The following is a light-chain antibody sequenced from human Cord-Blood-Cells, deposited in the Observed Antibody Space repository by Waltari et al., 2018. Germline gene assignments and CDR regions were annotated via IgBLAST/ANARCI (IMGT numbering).Light chain of an antibody. J-gene: IGLJ1*01. V-gene: IGLV2-23*02. CDR3: CSYAGSSTFRV. Sequence: QSALTQPASVSGSPGQSITISCTGTSSDVGSYNLVSWYQQHPGKAPKRMIYEVSKRPAVVSTRVSGCKAGNTASLTISGLQAEDEADYYCCSYAGSSTFRVFGTGTKVTVL. CDR1: SSDVGSYNL. CDR2: EVS.